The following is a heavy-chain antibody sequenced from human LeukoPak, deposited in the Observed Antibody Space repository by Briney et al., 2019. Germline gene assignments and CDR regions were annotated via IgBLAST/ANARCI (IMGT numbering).Heavy chain of an antibody. J-gene: IGHJ4*02. V-gene: IGHV3-33*01. CDR1: GFTFSSYG. Sequence: GRSLRLSCAASGFTFSSYGMHWVRQAPGEGLEWVAVIWYDGSNKYYADSVKGRFTISRDNSKNTLYLQMNSLRAEDTAVYYCARDLEYYDSSGYLLDWGQGTLVTVSS. D-gene: IGHD3-22*01. CDR2: IWYDGSNK. CDR3: ARDLEYYDSSGYLLD.